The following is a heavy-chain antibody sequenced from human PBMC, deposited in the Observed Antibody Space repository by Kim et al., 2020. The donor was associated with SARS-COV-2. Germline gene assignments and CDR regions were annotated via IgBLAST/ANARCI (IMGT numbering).Heavy chain of an antibody. V-gene: IGHV3-74*01. CDR3: ARERELPFDY. D-gene: IGHD1-7*01. Sequence: GGSLRLSCAASGFTFSTYWMHWVRQAPGKGLVWVSRIKSDGRSTTYADSVKGRFTISRDNAKNTLFLEMNSLRADDTAIYYCARERELPFDYWGQGILVTVSS. CDR1: GFTFSTYW. J-gene: IGHJ4*02. CDR2: IKSDGRST.